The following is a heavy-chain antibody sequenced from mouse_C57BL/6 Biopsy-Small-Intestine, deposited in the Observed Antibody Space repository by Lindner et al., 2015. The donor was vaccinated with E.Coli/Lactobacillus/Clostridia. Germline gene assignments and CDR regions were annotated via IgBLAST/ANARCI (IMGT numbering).Heavy chain of an antibody. V-gene: IGHV1-81*01. D-gene: IGHD6-2*01. CDR2: IAPLLGTT. CDR1: GGSFNTFS. J-gene: IGHJ1*01. CDR3: ARDRFPHFSVSGSSGGDWNFDL. Sequence: SVKVSCKASGGSFNTFSISWVRQAPGQGLEWMGGIAPLLGTTNYRRKFQGRLTITADKSANTTFMDLTSLTSDDTAVYYCARDRFPHFSVSGSSGGDWNFDLWGRGTLVIVSS.